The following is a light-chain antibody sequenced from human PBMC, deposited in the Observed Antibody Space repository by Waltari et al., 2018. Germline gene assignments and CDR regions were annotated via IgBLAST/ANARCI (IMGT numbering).Light chain of an antibody. CDR1: SRDVENYNL. J-gene: IGLJ2*01. CDR3: CSYASTSYVI. Sequence: QSALTQPASVSGPPGQSLPISCIGTSRDVENYNLYPWYQQYPGEVPRLLIYEGRKRPSGVSNRFSGSKSGNTASLTISGLQAEDEADYYCCSYASTSYVIFGGGTKVTVL. CDR2: EGR. V-gene: IGLV2-23*01.